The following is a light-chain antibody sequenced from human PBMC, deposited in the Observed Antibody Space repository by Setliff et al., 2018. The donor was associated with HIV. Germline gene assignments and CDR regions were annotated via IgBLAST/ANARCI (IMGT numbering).Light chain of an antibody. CDR1: SSDIGGYNY. J-gene: IGLJ1*01. Sequence: SALTQPASVSGSPGQSITISCTGTSSDIGGYNYVSWYQQHPGKAPKLMIYDVSNRPSGVSDRFSGSKSGNTASLTISGLQAEDEADYYCCSYTTSITYVFGTGTKV. CDR2: DVS. CDR3: CSYTTSITYV. V-gene: IGLV2-14*03.